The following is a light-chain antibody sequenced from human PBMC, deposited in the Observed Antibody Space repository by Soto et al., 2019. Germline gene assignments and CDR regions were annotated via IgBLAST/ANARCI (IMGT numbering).Light chain of an antibody. CDR3: QKYDNLPIN. CDR1: QDISIY. V-gene: IGKV1-33*01. J-gene: IGKJ5*01. Sequence: DIQLTQSPPTLPASVGDRVTITCQASQDISIYLNWYQQKPGKAPKLLIYDASNLETGVPSRFSGSGSGTDFTFTISTLQPEDIATFYCQKYDNLPINCGQGKRRAIK. CDR2: DAS.